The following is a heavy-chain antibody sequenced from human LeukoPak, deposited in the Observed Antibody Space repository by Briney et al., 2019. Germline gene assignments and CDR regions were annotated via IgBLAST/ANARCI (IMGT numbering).Heavy chain of an antibody. CDR2: IYTGGAT. D-gene: IGHD3-9*01. V-gene: IGHV3-66*01. CDR3: ATRNLHSSSDILK. J-gene: IGHJ4*02. CDR1: GFTFSGSA. Sequence: GGSLRLSCAASGFTFSGSAMHWVRQAPGKGLEWVSVIYTGGATYYADSVKGRFTISRDDSKNTLYLQMNSLRVEDTAVYYCATRNLHSSSDILKWGQGTLVTVSS.